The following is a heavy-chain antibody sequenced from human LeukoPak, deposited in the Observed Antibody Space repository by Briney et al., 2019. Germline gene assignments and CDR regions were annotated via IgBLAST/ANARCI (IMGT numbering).Heavy chain of an antibody. Sequence: ASVKVSCKASGYTFTSYDINWVRQATGQGLEWMGWMNPNSGNTGYAQKFQGRVTITRNTSISTAYMELSSLRSEDTAVYYCARGDYDFWSGYYFRSWFDPWGQGTLVTVSS. CDR1: GYTFTSYD. D-gene: IGHD3-3*01. V-gene: IGHV1-8*03. CDR3: ARGDYDFWSGYYFRSWFDP. CDR2: MNPNSGNT. J-gene: IGHJ5*02.